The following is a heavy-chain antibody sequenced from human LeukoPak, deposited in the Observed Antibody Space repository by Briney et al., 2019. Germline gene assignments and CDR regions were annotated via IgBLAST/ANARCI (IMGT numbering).Heavy chain of an antibody. V-gene: IGHV3-33*01. J-gene: IGHJ6*02. Sequence: GGSLRLSCATSGFTFSDYGMHWVRQAPGKGLEWVALIWYDGSNKYYADSVRGRFTISRDNSKNTLYLQTNSLRAEDTAVYYCARVSAAHIYGLDVWGQGTTVTVSS. CDR2: IWYDGSNK. CDR1: GFTFSDYG. CDR3: ARVSAAHIYGLDV.